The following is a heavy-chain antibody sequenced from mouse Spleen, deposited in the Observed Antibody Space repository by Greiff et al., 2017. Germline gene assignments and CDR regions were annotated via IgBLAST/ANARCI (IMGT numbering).Heavy chain of an antibody. CDR2: INPNNGGT. CDR1: GYTFTDYY. Sequence: EVQLQQSGPELVKPGASVKISCKASGYTFTDYYMNWVKQSLGKSLEWIGDINPNNGGTSYNQKFKGKATLTVDKSSSTAYMELRSLTSEDSAVYYCAKLEYYFDYWGQGTTLTVSS. D-gene: IGHD4-1*01. CDR3: AKLEYYFDY. V-gene: IGHV1-26*01. J-gene: IGHJ2*01.